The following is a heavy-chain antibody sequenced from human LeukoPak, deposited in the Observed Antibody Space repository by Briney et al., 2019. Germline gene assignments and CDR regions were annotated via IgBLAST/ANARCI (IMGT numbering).Heavy chain of an antibody. J-gene: IGHJ3*02. D-gene: IGHD2-15*01. Sequence: PGGSLRLSCAASGFTLSSYWMSWVRQAPGKGLEWVANIKQDGSEKYYVDSVKGRFTISRDNAKNSLYLQMNSLRAEDTAVYYCARDQVVAATSDAFDIWGQGTMVTVSS. V-gene: IGHV3-7*01. CDR3: ARDQVVAATSDAFDI. CDR2: IKQDGSEK. CDR1: GFTLSSYW.